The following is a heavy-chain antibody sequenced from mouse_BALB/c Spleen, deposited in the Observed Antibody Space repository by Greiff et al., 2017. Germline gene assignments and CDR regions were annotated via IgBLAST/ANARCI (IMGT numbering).Heavy chain of an antibody. CDR1: GYSITSGYY. CDR2: ISYSGST. J-gene: IGHJ2*01. V-gene: IGHV3-2*02. D-gene: IGHD2-14*01. CDR3: ARAYYRYDAFDY. Sequence: EVKLQESGPGLVKPSQSLSLTCSVTGYSITSGYYWNWIRQFPGNKLEWMGYISYSGSTSYNPSLKSRISITRDTSKNQFFLQLNSVTTEDTATYYCARAYYRYDAFDYWGQGTTLTVSS.